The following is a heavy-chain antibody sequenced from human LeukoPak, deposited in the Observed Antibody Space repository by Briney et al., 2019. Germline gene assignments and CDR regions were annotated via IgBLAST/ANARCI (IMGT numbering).Heavy chain of an antibody. CDR1: GGFFSGYY. J-gene: IGHJ6*02. D-gene: IGHD6-25*01. Sequence: PSETQSPTWAVYGGFFSGYYWRWIRQPPGKGLGWVGEMNHSGSTNYNPSLKSRVTISVDTSKNQFSLKLSSVTAADTAVYYCARQESGYYYYYGMDVWGQGTTVTVSS. V-gene: IGHV4-34*01. CDR2: MNHSGST. CDR3: ARQESGYYYYYGMDV.